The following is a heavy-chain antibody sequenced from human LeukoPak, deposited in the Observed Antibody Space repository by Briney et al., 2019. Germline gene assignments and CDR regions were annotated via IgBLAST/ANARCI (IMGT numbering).Heavy chain of an antibody. J-gene: IGHJ5*02. D-gene: IGHD6-25*01. CDR3: ARDSLRTAIAAAGANYFDP. Sequence: ASVKVSGKASGYTFTDYHMHWVRQVPGQGLEWMGIINPSGGSTIYAQKFQGRVTMARDTSTRTVYMEVSSLRYEDTAVYYCARDSLRTAIAAAGANYFDPWGQGTLVTVSS. CDR1: GYTFTDYH. V-gene: IGHV1-46*01. CDR2: INPSGGST.